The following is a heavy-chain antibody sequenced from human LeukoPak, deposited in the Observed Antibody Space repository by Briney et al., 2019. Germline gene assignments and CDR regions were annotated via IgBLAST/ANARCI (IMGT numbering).Heavy chain of an antibody. Sequence: ASVKVSCKASGYTFTGYYMHWVRQAPGQGLEWMGWINPNSGGTNYAQKFQGRVTMTRDTSISTAYMELSRLRPDDTAVYYCARSYGGNSYLNYWGQGTLVTVSS. J-gene: IGHJ4*02. V-gene: IGHV1-2*02. CDR1: GYTFTGYY. CDR3: ARSYGGNSYLNY. CDR2: INPNSGGT. D-gene: IGHD4-23*01.